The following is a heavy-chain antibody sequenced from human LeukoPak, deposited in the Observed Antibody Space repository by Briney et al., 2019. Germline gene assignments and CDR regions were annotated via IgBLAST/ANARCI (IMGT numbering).Heavy chain of an antibody. V-gene: IGHV3-23*01. D-gene: IGHD3-10*01. CDR2: ISGGGDAT. Sequence: GGSLRLSCAASGFTVSDNYMSWVRQAPGKGLEWVSTISGGGDATYYADSVKGRFTISRDNSKNTLYLQMNSLRVEDRAVYYCARDSSMLRGPLVIYYFDFWGQGTLVTVSS. J-gene: IGHJ4*02. CDR3: ARDSSMLRGPLVIYYFDF. CDR1: GFTVSDNY.